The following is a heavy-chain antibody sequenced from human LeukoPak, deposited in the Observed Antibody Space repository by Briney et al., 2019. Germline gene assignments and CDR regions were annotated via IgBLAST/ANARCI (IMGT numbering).Heavy chain of an antibody. CDR2: INHSGST. V-gene: IGHV4-34*01. CDR1: GGSFSGYY. Sequence: AGTLSLTCAAYGGSFSGYYWSWIRQPPGKGLEWVGEINHSGSTNYNPSLKSRVTISVDTSKNKFSLMLSSVTAADTAVYYCARQRGVVVPAAIRNWFDSWGQGTLVTVSS. J-gene: IGHJ5*01. D-gene: IGHD2-2*02. CDR3: ARQRGVVVPAAIRNWFDS.